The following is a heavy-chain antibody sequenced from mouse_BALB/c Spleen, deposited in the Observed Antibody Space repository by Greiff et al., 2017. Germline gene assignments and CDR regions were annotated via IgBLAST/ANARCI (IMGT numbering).Heavy chain of an antibody. J-gene: IGHJ4*01. V-gene: IGHV1-80*01. D-gene: IGHD2-4*01. CDR2: IYPGDGDT. CDR3: MITRDYAMDY. Sequence: QVQLQQSGAELVRPGSSVKISCKASGYAFSSYWMNWVKQRPGQGLEWIGQIYPGDGDTNYNGKFKGKATLTADKSSSTAYMQLSSLTSEDTAVYYCMITRDYAMDYWGQGTSVTVSS. CDR1: GYAFSSYW.